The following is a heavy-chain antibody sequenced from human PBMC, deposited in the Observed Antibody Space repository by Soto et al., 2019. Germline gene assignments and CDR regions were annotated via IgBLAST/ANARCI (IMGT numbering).Heavy chain of an antibody. J-gene: IGHJ3*02. Sequence: GASVKVSCKASGGTFSSYTISWVRQAPGQGLEWMGRIIPILGIANYAQKFQGRVTITADKSTSTAYMELSSLRSEDTAVYYCASLHLDGSGSANAFDIWGQGTMVTVSS. D-gene: IGHD3-10*01. CDR3: ASLHLDGSGSANAFDI. CDR1: GGTFSSYT. CDR2: IIPILGIA. V-gene: IGHV1-69*02.